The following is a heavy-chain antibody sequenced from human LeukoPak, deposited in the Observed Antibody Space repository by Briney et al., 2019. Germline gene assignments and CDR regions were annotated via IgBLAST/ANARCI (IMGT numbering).Heavy chain of an antibody. Sequence: SETLSLTCAVYGGSFSGYYWSWIRQPPGKGLEWIGEINHSGSTNYNPSLKSRVTISVDTSKSQFSLKLSSVTAADTAVYYCVGILTGYPYYYYYYMDVWGKGTTVTVSS. J-gene: IGHJ6*03. CDR1: GGSFSGYY. CDR2: INHSGST. D-gene: IGHD3-9*01. CDR3: VGILTGYPYYYYYYMDV. V-gene: IGHV4-34*01.